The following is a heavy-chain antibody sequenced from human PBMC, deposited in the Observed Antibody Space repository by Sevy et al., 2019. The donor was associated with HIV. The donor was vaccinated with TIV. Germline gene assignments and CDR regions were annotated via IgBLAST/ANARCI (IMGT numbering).Heavy chain of an antibody. CDR1: GFTFSSYS. J-gene: IGHJ4*02. CDR3: ARDFHLLWWGR. CDR2: ISSSSTI. D-gene: IGHD2-21*01. V-gene: IGHV3-48*02. Sequence: GGSLRLSCAASGFTFSSYSMNWVRQAPGKGLEWVSYISSSSTIYYADSVKGRFTISRDNAKNSLYLQMNSLRDEDTAVYYCARDFHLLWWGRWGQGTLVTVSS.